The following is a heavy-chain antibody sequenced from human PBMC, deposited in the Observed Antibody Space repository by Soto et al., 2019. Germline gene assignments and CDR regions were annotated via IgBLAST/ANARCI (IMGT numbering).Heavy chain of an antibody. CDR3: ARQAVAAAGTNGNWFDP. J-gene: IGHJ5*02. V-gene: IGHV5-10-1*01. CDR2: IDPSDSYT. Sequence: SCKGSGYNFTSYWISWVRQMPGKGLEWMGRIDPSDSYTNYSPSFQGHVTISADKSISTAYLQWSSLKASDTAMYYCARQAVAAAGTNGNWFDPWGQGTLVTVS. CDR1: GYNFTSYW. D-gene: IGHD6-13*01.